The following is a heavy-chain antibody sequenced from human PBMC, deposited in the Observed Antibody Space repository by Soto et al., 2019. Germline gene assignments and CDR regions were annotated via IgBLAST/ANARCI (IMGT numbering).Heavy chain of an antibody. Sequence: ASVKVSCKASGYTFTNHAIHWVRQAPGQGLEWMGWINAGKGDTKYPQRFQGRVTITRDTSASTAYMELRSLRSEDTAVYYCARNILGGTTDYWGPGTLVTVS. CDR2: INAGKGDT. V-gene: IGHV1-3*01. J-gene: IGHJ4*02. CDR1: GYTFTNHA. CDR3: ARNILGGTTDY. D-gene: IGHD1-7*01.